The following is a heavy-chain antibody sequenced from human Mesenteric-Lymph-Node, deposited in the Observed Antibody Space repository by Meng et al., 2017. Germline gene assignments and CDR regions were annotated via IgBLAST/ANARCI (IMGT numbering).Heavy chain of an antibody. J-gene: IGHJ5*02. V-gene: IGHV3-7*01. CDR3: ARDGNWFDP. CDR1: GFTFSSYW. CDR2: IKQDGSEK. Sequence: GESLKISCAASGFTFSSYWMSWVRQAPGKGLERVANIKQDGSEKYYVDSVKGRFTISRDNAKNSLYLQMNSLRAEDTAVYYCARDGNWFDPWGQGTLVTVSS.